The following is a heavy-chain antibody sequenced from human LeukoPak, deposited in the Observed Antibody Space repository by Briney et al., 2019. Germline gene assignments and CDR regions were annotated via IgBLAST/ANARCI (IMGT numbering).Heavy chain of an antibody. CDR1: GGSISSSSYY. CDR2: IYYSGST. D-gene: IGHD6-13*01. Sequence: SETLSLTCTVSGGSISSSSYYWGWIRQPPGKGLEWIGSIYYSGSTYYNPSLKSRVTISVDTSKNQFSLKLSSVTAADTAVYYCARYAAAAGTNWFDPWGQGTLVTVSS. V-gene: IGHV4-39*07. CDR3: ARYAAAAGTNWFDP. J-gene: IGHJ5*02.